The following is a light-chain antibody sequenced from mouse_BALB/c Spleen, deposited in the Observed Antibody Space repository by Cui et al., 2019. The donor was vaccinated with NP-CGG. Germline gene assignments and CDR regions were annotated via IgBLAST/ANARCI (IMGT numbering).Light chain of an antibody. J-gene: IGLJ1*01. V-gene: IGLV1*01. CDR3: ALWYSNHWV. CDR1: NGAVTTSNY. CDR2: GTN. Sequence: QAVFTSESAPTTSPGETVTLTCRSSNGAVTTSNYANWVQEKPDHLFTGLIGGTNNRAPGVPARFSGSLIGDKAALTITGAQTEDEAIYFCALWYSNHWVFGGGTKLTVL.